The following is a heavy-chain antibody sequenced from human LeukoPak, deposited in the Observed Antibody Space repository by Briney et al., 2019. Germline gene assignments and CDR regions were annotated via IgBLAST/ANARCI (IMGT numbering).Heavy chain of an antibody. Sequence: GGSLRLSCAAPGLTFSSYSMNWVRQAPGKGLEWVSSISSGSKYIYNADSVKGRFTISRDNAKNSLYLQMNSLRAEDTAEYYCAKGGGTESFYYYYYMDVWGKGTTVTVSS. CDR3: AKGGGTESFYYYYYMDV. CDR2: ISSGSKYI. V-gene: IGHV3-21*04. J-gene: IGHJ6*03. CDR1: GLTFSSYS. D-gene: IGHD2-15*01.